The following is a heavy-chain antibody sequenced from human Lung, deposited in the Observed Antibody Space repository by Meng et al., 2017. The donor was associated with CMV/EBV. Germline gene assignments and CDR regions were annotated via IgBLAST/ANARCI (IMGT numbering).Heavy chain of an antibody. Sequence: GGSLRLXCAGSGFTISNAKISWVRQAPGKGLEWVARIKPTTEHETIDYAAPVEGRFTISRDNAKNSLYLQMNSLRAEDTAVYYCARVENYDFWSGYYSFPYYFDYWXQGTXVTVSS. D-gene: IGHD3-3*01. J-gene: IGHJ4*02. CDR3: ARVENYDFWSGYYSFPYYFDY. CDR1: GFTISNAK. V-gene: IGHV3-15*01. CDR2: IKPTTEHETI.